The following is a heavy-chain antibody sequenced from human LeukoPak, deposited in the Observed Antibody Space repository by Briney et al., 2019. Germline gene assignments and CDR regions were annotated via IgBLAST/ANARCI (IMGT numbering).Heavy chain of an antibody. V-gene: IGHV4-39*07. CDR2: IYDSGST. J-gene: IGHJ4*02. D-gene: IGHD6-6*01. CDR1: GGSIRSSYYY. Sequence: SETLSLTCTVSGGSIRSSYYYWGWIRQPPGKGLEWIGSIYDSGSTYYNPSLKSRVTISVDTSKNQFSLKLSSVTAADTAVYYCARVGSSSKPHFDYWGQGALVTVSS. CDR3: ARVGSSSKPHFDY.